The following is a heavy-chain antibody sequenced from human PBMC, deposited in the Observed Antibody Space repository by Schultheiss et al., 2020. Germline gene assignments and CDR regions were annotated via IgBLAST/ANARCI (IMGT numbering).Heavy chain of an antibody. CDR3: AKDFPYDYIWGSRPLY. V-gene: IGHV3-30*18. Sequence: GGSLRLSCAASGFTFSSYGMHWVRQAPGKGLEWVAVISYDGSNKYYADSVKGRFTISRDNSKNTLYLQMNSLRAEDTAVYYCAKDFPYDYIWGSRPLYWGKGTLVTVSS. J-gene: IGHJ4*02. CDR1: GFTFSSYG. CDR2: ISYDGSNK. D-gene: IGHD3-16*01.